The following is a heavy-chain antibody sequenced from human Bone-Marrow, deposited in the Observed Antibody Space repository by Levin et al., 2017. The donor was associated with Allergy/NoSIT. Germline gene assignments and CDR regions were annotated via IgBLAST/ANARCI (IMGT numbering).Heavy chain of an antibody. D-gene: IGHD5-18*01. J-gene: IGHJ6*02. CDR2: ISSSGSTI. V-gene: IGHV3-11*01. Sequence: GGSLRLSCAASGFTFSDYYMSWIRQAPGKGLEWVSYISSSGSTIYYADSVKGRFTISRDNAKNSLYLQMNSLRAEDTAVYYCARDTAMVTGYYYYGMDVWGQGTTVTVSS. CDR3: ARDTAMVTGYYYYGMDV. CDR1: GFTFSDYY.